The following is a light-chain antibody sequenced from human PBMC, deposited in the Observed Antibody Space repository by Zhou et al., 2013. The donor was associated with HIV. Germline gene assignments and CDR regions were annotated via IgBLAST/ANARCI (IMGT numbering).Light chain of an antibody. V-gene: IGKV1-5*03. CDR3: QQYDNLPFT. Sequence: DIQMTQSPSTLSASVGDRVTITCRASEIIETWLAWYQLKPGKAPNLLIYRASSLQRGVPSRFSGSGSGTEFILTISSLQPEDIGNYYCQQYDNLPFTFGPGTKVD. CDR1: EIIETW. CDR2: RAS. J-gene: IGKJ3*01.